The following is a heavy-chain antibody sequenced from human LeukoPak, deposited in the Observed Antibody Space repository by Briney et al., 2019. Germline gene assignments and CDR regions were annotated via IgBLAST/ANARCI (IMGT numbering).Heavy chain of an antibody. CDR3: AKCGRFVGATISGIADY. Sequence: GGSLRLSCAASGFTFSSYAMSWVRQAPGKGLELVSAISGSGGSTYYADSVKGRFTISRDNSKNTLYLRMNSLRAEDTAVYYCAKCGRFVGATISGIADYWGQGTLVNVSS. CDR2: ISGSGGST. D-gene: IGHD1-26*01. CDR1: GFTFSSYA. J-gene: IGHJ4*02. V-gene: IGHV3-23*01.